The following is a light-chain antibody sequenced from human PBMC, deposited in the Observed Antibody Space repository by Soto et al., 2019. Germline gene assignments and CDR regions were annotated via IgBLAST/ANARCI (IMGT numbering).Light chain of an antibody. CDR1: QAIDDW. V-gene: IGKV1-12*01. Sequence: DIQMTQFPSSVSASVGDTVTITCRANQAIDDWLAWYQQKPGKAPHLLMYGSSTLQSGVPSHFSGSRSGTDFILTITSLQPEDFATYFCQQAKALPLTFGGGTKVEIK. J-gene: IGKJ4*01. CDR3: QQAKALPLT. CDR2: GSS.